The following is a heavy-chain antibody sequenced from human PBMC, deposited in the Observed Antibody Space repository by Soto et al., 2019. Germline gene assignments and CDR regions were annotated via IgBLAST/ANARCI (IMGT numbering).Heavy chain of an antibody. CDR3: TRDASRDSGARGWFDP. D-gene: IGHD6-25*01. V-gene: IGHV3-21*01. Sequence: PGGSLRLSCAASGFTFRSFTMNWVRQAPGKGLEWVSTISSNRAYIYYTDALRGRFTISRDNAKNSLHLQMNSLRAEDTAVYYCTRDASRDSGARGWFDPWGPGTLVTVSS. J-gene: IGHJ5*02. CDR2: ISSNRAYI. CDR1: GFTFRSFT.